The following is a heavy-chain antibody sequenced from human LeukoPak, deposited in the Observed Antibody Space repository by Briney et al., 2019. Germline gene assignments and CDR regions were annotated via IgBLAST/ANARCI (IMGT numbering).Heavy chain of an antibody. Sequence: GASVKVSCKASGGTFSSYAISWVRQAPGQGLEWMGGIIPIFGTANYAQKFQGRVTITADKSTSTAYMELSSLRSEDTAVYYCAREGSYGGDAFDIWGQGTMVTVSS. V-gene: IGHV1-69*06. CDR3: AREGSYGGDAFDI. CDR1: GGTFSSYA. CDR2: IIPIFGTA. J-gene: IGHJ3*02. D-gene: IGHD5-18*01.